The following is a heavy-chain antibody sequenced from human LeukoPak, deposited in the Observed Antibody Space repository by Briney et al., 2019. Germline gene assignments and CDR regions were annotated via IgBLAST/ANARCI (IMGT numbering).Heavy chain of an antibody. CDR2: IYYSGST. V-gene: IGHV4-39*07. J-gene: IGHJ4*02. CDR3: ARTGYGDLYLFDY. Sequence: SETLSLTCTVSGGSISSSSYYWGWIRQPPGKGLEWIGSIYYSGSTYYNPSLKSRVTISVDTSKNQFSLKLSSVTAADTAVYYCARTGYGDLYLFDYWGQGTLVTVSS. CDR1: GGSISSSSYY. D-gene: IGHD4-17*01.